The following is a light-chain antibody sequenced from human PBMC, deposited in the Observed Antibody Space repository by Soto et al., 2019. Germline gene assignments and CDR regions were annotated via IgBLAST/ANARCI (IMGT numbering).Light chain of an antibody. CDR3: SSYTNNNTVV. J-gene: IGLJ2*01. CDR2: NVS. Sequence: QSALTQVAAVSGSPGQSITISCTGTSSDVGGYEYVSWYQQHPGKAPKLIIYNVSYRPSGVSDRFSGSKSGNTASLTISGLQAEDEANYYCSSYTNNNTVVFGGGIKLTVL. V-gene: IGLV2-14*03. CDR1: SSDVGGYEY.